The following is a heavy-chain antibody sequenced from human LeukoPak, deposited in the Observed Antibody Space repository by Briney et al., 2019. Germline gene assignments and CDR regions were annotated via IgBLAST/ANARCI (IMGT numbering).Heavy chain of an antibody. V-gene: IGHV3-74*01. CDR3: AREQFDP. CDR1: VFTCSIYW. Sequence: GGSLRLSCAASVFTCSIYWMRWVRQAPGKGLAWVSRINSDGSSTSYADSVKGRFTISRDNTKNTLYLQMNSLRVEDTAVYYCAREQFDPWGQGTLVTVSA. J-gene: IGHJ5*02. CDR2: INSDGSST.